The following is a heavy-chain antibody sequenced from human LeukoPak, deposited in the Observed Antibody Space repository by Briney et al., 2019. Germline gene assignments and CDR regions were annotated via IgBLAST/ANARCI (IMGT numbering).Heavy chain of an antibody. D-gene: IGHD1-26*01. J-gene: IGHJ4*02. Sequence: PGGSLRLSCAASGFIFSSYWMNWVRQAPGRGLVWVSRINSDGSSTSYADSVKGRFTISRDNAKNTLYLQMNSLRAEDTAVYYCARDPGSYPYYFDYWGQGTLVTVSS. CDR2: INSDGSST. CDR1: GFIFSSYW. CDR3: ARDPGSYPYYFDY. V-gene: IGHV3-74*01.